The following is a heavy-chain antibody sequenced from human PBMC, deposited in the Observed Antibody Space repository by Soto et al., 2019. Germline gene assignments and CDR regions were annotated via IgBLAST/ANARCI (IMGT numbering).Heavy chain of an antibody. Sequence: GASVKVSCKASGYTVTGYDIHWVRQATGQGLEWMGWMNPNTGYTANAQKFQGRVTMTEDTSTDTAYMELSSLRSEDTAVYYCATVSPDIQLWHLDYWGQGTLVTVSS. V-gene: IGHV1-8*01. J-gene: IGHJ4*02. CDR2: MNPNTGYT. CDR3: ATVSPDIQLWHLDY. D-gene: IGHD5-18*01. CDR1: GYTVTGYD.